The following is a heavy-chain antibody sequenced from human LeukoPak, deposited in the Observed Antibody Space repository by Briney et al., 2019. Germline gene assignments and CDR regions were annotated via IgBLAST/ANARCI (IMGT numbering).Heavy chain of an antibody. CDR1: GYTFTGYY. J-gene: IGHJ4*02. CDR2: INPNSGGT. CDR3: ARVNQGYCSSTSCYWDY. V-gene: IGHV1-2*02. Sequence: ASVKVSCKASGYTFTGYYMHWVRQAPGQGLEWMGWINPNSGGTNYAQKFQGRVTMTRDTSISTAYMELSRLRSDDTAVYYCARVNQGYCSSTSCYWDYWGQGTLATVSS. D-gene: IGHD2-2*01.